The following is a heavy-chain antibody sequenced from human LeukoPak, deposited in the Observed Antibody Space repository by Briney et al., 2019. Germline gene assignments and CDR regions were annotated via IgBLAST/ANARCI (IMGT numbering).Heavy chain of an antibody. CDR2: ISYDGSNK. J-gene: IGHJ4*02. CDR3: ARYGLYCSSTSCYTHY. D-gene: IGHD2-2*02. V-gene: IGHV3-30*05. Sequence: GGSLRLSCAASGFTFSGYSMNWVRQAPGKGLEWVALISYDGSNKYYADSVKGRFTISRDNSKNTLYLQMNSLRAEGAAVYYCARYGLYCSSTSCYTHYWGQGTLVTVSS. CDR1: GFTFSGYS.